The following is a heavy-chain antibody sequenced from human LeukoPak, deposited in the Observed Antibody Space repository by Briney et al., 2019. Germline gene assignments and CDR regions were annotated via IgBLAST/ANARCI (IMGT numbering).Heavy chain of an antibody. CDR3: ARYYGSGVFNYFDY. CDR2: IKQDGSEK. CDR1: GFTFSSYW. V-gene: IGHV3-7*01. Sequence: GGSLRLSCAASGFTFSSYWMSWVRQAPGKGLEWVANIKQDGSEKYYVDSVKGRFTISRDNAKNSLYLQMNSLRAEDTAVYYCARYYGSGVFNYFDYWGQGTLVTVSS. D-gene: IGHD3-10*01. J-gene: IGHJ4*02.